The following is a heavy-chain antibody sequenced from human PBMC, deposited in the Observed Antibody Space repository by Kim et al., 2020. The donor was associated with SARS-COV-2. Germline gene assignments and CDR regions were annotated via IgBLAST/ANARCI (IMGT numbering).Heavy chain of an antibody. D-gene: IGHD3-10*01. J-gene: IGHJ4*02. Sequence: GGSLRLSCAVSGFTFRNHIMTWVRQALGKGLEWVANVKQDGSEKNYVDSVKGRFTVSRDNAKNSLYLQMNTLRAEDTAVYYCVRDEGTYWGQGTLVTVSS. CDR1: GFTFRNHI. CDR3: VRDEGTY. CDR2: VKQDGSEK. V-gene: IGHV3-7*05.